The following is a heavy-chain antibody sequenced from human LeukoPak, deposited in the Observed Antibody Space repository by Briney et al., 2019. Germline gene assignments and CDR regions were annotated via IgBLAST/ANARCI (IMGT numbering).Heavy chain of an antibody. D-gene: IGHD2-15*01. Sequence: GGSLRLSCAASGFTFSSSAMSWVRQAPGKGLEWVSSISGSGGSPYYADSVKGRFTISRDNSKNTLYVQMNSLRAEDTAVYYCAKERSETFDYWGQGTLVTVSS. CDR3: AKERSETFDY. J-gene: IGHJ4*02. CDR1: GFTFSSSA. CDR2: ISGSGGSP. V-gene: IGHV3-23*01.